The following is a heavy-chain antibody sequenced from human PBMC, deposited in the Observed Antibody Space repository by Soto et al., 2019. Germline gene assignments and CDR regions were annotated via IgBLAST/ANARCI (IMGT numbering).Heavy chain of an antibody. CDR1: GGSISSDIHY. CDR2: IYYSGNT. V-gene: IGHV4-39*01. Sequence: QLQLQESGPGLVKPSETLSLTCTVSGGSISSDIHYWGWIRQPPGKGLEWIGTIYYSGNTHYNPSLRSRVTISRDTSKNQFSLRLTSVTAADTAVYYCARHTDCGSGSSCLGSDNMDTDAFDIWGQGTMVTVS. CDR3: ARHTDCGSGSSCLGSDNMDTDAFDI. J-gene: IGHJ3*02. D-gene: IGHD3-10*01.